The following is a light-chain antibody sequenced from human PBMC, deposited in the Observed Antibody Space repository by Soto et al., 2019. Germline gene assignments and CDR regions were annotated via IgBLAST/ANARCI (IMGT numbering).Light chain of an antibody. CDR1: QSISTW. CDR3: QQHNSYPIT. Sequence: DIPMTQSPSTLSASVGDRVTITCRASQSISTWLAWYQQKPGIAPNLLIYDASSLQSGVPSRFSGSGSGTEFTLPISSLHPDDFATYYCQQHNSYPITFGQGTRLEIK. J-gene: IGKJ5*01. CDR2: DAS. V-gene: IGKV1-5*01.